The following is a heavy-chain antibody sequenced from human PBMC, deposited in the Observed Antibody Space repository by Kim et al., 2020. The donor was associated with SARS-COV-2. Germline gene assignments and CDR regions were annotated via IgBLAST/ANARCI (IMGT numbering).Heavy chain of an antibody. Sequence: SETLSLTCTVSGGSISSSSYYWGWIRQPPGKGLEWIGSIYYSGSTYYNPSLKSRVTISVDTSKNQFSLKLSSVTAADTAVYYCARHVGYSGYVQVERAF. V-gene: IGHV4-39*01. J-gene: IGHJ3*01. CDR3: ARHVGYSGYVQVERAF. CDR2: IYYSGST. D-gene: IGHD5-12*01. CDR1: GGSISSSSYY.